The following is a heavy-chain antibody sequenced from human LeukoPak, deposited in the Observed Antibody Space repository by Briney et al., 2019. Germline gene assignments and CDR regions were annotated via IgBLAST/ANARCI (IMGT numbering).Heavy chain of an antibody. CDR2: ISWNSGSI. V-gene: IGHV3-9*01. CDR3: AKAPIVVVPAAIEDWYFDL. CDR1: GFTFDDYA. Sequence: GGSLRLSCAASGFTFDDYAMHWVRQAPGKGLEWVSGISWNSGSIGYADSVKGRFTISRDNAKNSPYLQMNSLRAEDTALYYCAKAPIVVVPAAIEDWYFDLWGRGTLVTVSS. J-gene: IGHJ2*01. D-gene: IGHD2-2*02.